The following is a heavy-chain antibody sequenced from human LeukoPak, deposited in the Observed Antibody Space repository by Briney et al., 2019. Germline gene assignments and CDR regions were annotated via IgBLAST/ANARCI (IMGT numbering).Heavy chain of an antibody. J-gene: IGHJ4*02. Sequence: SETLSLTCAVYGGSFSGYYWAWIRQPPEKGLEWIGSIYYSGNTYYNPSLKSRVTISVDTSKNQFSLKLSSVTAADTAVYYCARPDSGYDYWGQGTLVTVSS. CDR1: GGSFSGYY. V-gene: IGHV4-39*01. CDR2: IYYSGNT. D-gene: IGHD5-12*01. CDR3: ARPDSGYDY.